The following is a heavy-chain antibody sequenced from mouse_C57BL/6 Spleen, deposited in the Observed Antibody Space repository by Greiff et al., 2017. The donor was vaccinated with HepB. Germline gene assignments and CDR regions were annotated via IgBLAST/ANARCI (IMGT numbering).Heavy chain of an antibody. D-gene: IGHD2-5*01. V-gene: IGHV5-4*01. J-gene: IGHJ2*01. CDR1: GFTFSSYA. CDR3: ARESNPRYFDY. CDR2: ISDGGSYT. Sequence: EVHLVESGGGLVKPGGSLKLSCAASGFTFSSYAMSWVRQTPEKRLEWVATISDGGSYTYYPDNVKGRFTISRDNAKNNLYLQMSHLKSEDTAMYYCARESNPRYFDYWGQGTTLTVSS.